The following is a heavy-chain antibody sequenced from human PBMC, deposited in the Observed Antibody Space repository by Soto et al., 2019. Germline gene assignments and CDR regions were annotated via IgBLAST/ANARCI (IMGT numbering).Heavy chain of an antibody. V-gene: IGHV1-2*04. CDR2: INPNSGGT. CDR3: ARATSLPDYYDSSGYPFDY. J-gene: IGHJ4*02. Sequence: QVPLVQSGAEVKKPGASVKVPCKASGYTFTGYYMHWVRQAPGQGLEWMGWINPNSGGTNYAQKFQGWVTMTRDTSIITAYMELSRLRSDDTAVYYCARATSLPDYYDSSGYPFDYWGQGTLVTVSS. CDR1: GYTFTGYY. D-gene: IGHD3-22*01.